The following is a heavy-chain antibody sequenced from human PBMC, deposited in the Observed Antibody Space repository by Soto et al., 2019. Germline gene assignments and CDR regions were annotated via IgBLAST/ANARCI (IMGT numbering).Heavy chain of an antibody. D-gene: IGHD6-19*01. Sequence: GGSLRLSCAASGFTFSNYCIHWVRQAPGKGLEWVAVISYDGSNKYYADSVKGRFTISRDNSKNTLYLQMISLRAEDTAMYYCAKEIRIASSSGWYGVFDYWGQGTLVTVSS. CDR3: AKEIRIASSSGWYGVFDY. J-gene: IGHJ4*02. CDR1: GFTFSNYC. CDR2: ISYDGSNK. V-gene: IGHV3-30*18.